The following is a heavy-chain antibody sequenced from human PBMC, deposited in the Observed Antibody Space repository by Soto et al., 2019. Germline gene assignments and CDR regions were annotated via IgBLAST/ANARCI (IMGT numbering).Heavy chain of an antibody. CDR3: AKSSGSYYYHYALDV. CDR2: ISGSGGST. V-gene: IGHV3-23*01. J-gene: IGHJ6*02. D-gene: IGHD6-25*01. Sequence: GSLRLSCAASGFTFSSYAMTWVRQAPGKGLEWVSAISGSGGSTFYADSVKGRFTISRDSSKNTVYLQMNSLRAEDTAVYYCAKSSGSYYYHYALDVWGQGTTVTVSS. CDR1: GFTFSSYA.